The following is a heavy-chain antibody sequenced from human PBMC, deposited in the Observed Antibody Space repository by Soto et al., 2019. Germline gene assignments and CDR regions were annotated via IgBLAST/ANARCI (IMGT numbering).Heavy chain of an antibody. D-gene: IGHD3-3*01. J-gene: IGHJ4*02. Sequence: PSETLSLTCTVSGGSISNYFCNWIRQPAGKGLEWIGRIDNSVSTNYNPSLKSRITMSADPSRNQFSLKLNSVTAADTAVYYCARGGQDFWSGPSDYWGQGARVTVSS. CDR2: IDNSVST. CDR3: ARGGQDFWSGPSDY. CDR1: GGSISNYF. V-gene: IGHV4-4*07.